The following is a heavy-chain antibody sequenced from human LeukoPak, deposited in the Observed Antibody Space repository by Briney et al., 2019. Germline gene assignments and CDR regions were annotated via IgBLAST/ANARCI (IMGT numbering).Heavy chain of an antibody. V-gene: IGHV3-23*01. D-gene: IGHD6-19*01. Sequence: GGSLRLSCAASGFTFTNYAMTWVRQAPGKGLEWVSALSDSGDSTYCATSVRGRFPFSRDDSQNTWFLQMTGLRAEDTALYSCAKQTYSGWSSSFDFWGQGILVTVSS. J-gene: IGHJ4*02. CDR2: LSDSGDST. CDR1: GFTFTNYA. CDR3: AKQTYSGWSSSFDF.